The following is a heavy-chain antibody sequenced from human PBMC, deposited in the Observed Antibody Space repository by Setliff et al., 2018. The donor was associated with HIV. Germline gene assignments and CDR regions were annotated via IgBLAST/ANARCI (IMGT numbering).Heavy chain of an antibody. CDR2: ISSTGQT. J-gene: IGHJ4*02. CDR1: GDSMSSSAFY. Sequence: SETLSLTCNVSGDSMSSSAFYWGWVRQPPGKGLQWIGSISSTGQTFYNLSLTSRVTISADTSRDHLFLKLRSVTAADTATYYCARLGSGWNWVTRIDYWGQGILVTVSS. CDR3: ARLGSGWNWVTRIDY. V-gene: IGHV4-39*02. D-gene: IGHD6-19*01.